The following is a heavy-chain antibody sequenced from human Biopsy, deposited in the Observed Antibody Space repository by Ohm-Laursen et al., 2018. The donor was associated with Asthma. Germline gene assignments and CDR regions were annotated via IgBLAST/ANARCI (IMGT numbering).Heavy chain of an antibody. CDR2: ISYDGRNK. D-gene: IGHD3-3*01. J-gene: IGHJ6*02. CDR1: GFTFNSYG. V-gene: IGHV3-30*03. Sequence: SLRLSCAASGFTFNSYGMHWVRQAPGKGLEWVAVISYDGRNKYYGNSVKGRFTISRDNSKNTVYLQMISLRVEDTSVYYCARGAYYDFWSGYSRPIPGYYGMDVWGHGTTVTVSS. CDR3: ARGAYYDFWSGYSRPIPGYYGMDV.